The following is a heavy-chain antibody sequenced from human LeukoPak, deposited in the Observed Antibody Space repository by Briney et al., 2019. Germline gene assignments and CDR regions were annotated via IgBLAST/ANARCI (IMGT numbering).Heavy chain of an antibody. D-gene: IGHD3-22*01. CDR3: ARGYDSSGYYDY. Sequence: ASVKVSCKASGYTFTSYDINWVRQATGRGLEWMGWMNPNSGNTGYAQKFQGRVTMTRNTSISTAYMELSSLRSEDTAVYYCARGYDSSGYYDYWGQGTLVTVSS. J-gene: IGHJ4*02. V-gene: IGHV1-8*01. CDR2: MNPNSGNT. CDR1: GYTFTSYD.